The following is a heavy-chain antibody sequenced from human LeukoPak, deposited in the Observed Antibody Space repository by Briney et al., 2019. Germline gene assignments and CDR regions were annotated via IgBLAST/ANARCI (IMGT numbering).Heavy chain of an antibody. D-gene: IGHD5-12*01. CDR1: GFTVSSYY. Sequence: GGSLRLSCTASGFTVSSYYMGWVRQAPGKGLEWVANIKEDGSEKYYVDSVKGRFTISRDNAKKSLYLQMDSLRAEDTAVYYCAIRAPYSDYDLDYWGQGTLVTVSS. V-gene: IGHV3-7*01. CDR3: AIRAPYSDYDLDY. CDR2: IKEDGSEK. J-gene: IGHJ4*02.